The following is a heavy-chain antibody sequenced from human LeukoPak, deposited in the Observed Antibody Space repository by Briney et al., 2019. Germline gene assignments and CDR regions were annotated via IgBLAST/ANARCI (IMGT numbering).Heavy chain of an antibody. Sequence: SETLSLTCTVSGGSISSYYWSWIRQPPGKGLEWIGSIFHSGSTYYNPSLKSRVTISVGTSKNQFSLKLSSVTAADTAVYYCARANYYDSSGYSRGAFDIWGQGTMVSVSS. J-gene: IGHJ3*02. V-gene: IGHV4-38-2*02. CDR2: IFHSGST. CDR3: ARANYYDSSGYSRGAFDI. D-gene: IGHD3-22*01. CDR1: GGSISSYY.